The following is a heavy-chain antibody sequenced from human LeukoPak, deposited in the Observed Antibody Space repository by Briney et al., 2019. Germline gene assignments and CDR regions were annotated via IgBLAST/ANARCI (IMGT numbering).Heavy chain of an antibody. D-gene: IGHD6-13*01. J-gene: IGHJ6*03. CDR1: GFTFSSYS. V-gene: IGHV3-21*01. Sequence: GGSLRLSCAASGFTFSSYSMNWVRQAPGKGLEWVSSISSSSSYIYYADSVKGRFTISRDNAKNSLYLQMNSLRAEDTAVYYCARDLSAIAAAGQPTPDSYYMDVWGKGTTVTVSS. CDR2: ISSSSSYI. CDR3: ARDLSAIAAAGQPTPDSYYMDV.